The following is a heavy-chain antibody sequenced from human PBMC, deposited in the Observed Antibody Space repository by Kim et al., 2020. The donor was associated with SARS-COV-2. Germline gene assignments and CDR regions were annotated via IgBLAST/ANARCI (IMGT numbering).Heavy chain of an antibody. CDR1: GFTFSSYS. Sequence: GGSLRLSCAASGFTFSSYSMNWVRQAPGKGLEWVSYISSSSSTIYYADSVKGRFTISRDNAKNSLYLQMNSLRDEETAVYYCASHRRYFDWHNYYYYGMDVWGPGATVTVSS. CDR3: ASHRRYFDWHNYYYYGMDV. J-gene: IGHJ6*02. D-gene: IGHD3-9*01. CDR2: ISSSSSTI. V-gene: IGHV3-48*02.